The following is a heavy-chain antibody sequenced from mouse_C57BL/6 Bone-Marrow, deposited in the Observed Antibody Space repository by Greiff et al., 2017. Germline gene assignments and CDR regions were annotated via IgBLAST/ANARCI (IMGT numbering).Heavy chain of an antibody. D-gene: IGHD1-1*01. CDR2: IYPRDGST. V-gene: IGHV1-85*01. CDR1: GYTFTSYD. J-gene: IGHJ1*03. Sequence: QVQLQQSGPELVKPGASVKLSCKASGYTFTSYDINWVKQRPGQGLEWIGWIYPRDGSTKYNEKFKGKATLPVDTSSSTAYMELHSLTSEDSAVYFCARWVGFGSSWGDWYFDVWGTGPTVTVSS. CDR3: ARWVGFGSSWGDWYFDV.